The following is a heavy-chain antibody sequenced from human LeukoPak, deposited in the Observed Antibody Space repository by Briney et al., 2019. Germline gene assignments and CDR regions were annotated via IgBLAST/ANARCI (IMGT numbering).Heavy chain of an antibody. J-gene: IGHJ6*02. CDR1: GGSISSYY. CDR3: ARDRAALGAIFGVVNPYYYGMDV. D-gene: IGHD3-3*01. V-gene: IGHV4-59*01. Sequence: PSETLSLTCTVSGGSISSYYWSWIRQPPGKGLEWIGYIYYSGSTNYNPSLKSRVTISVDTSKNQFSLKLSSVTAADTAVYYCARDRAALGAIFGVVNPYYYGMDVWGQGTTVTVSS. CDR2: IYYSGST.